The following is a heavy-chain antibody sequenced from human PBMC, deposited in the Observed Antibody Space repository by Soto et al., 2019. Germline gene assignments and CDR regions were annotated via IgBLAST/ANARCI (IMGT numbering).Heavy chain of an antibody. CDR1: GGSITSGGYC. J-gene: IGHJ6*02. CDR2: IYYSGST. D-gene: IGHD3-22*01. Sequence: PSETLSLTCTVSGGSITSGGYCWTWIRQHPMKGLEWMGHIYYSGSTSYNPSLKSRVTISVDTSKNQFSLKLSSVTAADTAVYYCASCRNIYYDSSGYCRGAFDYYGMDVWGQGTTVTVSS. V-gene: IGHV4-31*03. CDR3: ASCRNIYYDSSGYCRGAFDYYGMDV.